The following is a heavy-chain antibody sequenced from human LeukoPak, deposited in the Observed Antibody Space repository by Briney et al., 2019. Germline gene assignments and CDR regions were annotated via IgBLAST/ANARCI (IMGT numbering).Heavy chain of an antibody. CDR3: ARSHFLDY. D-gene: IGHD5-24*01. J-gene: IGHJ4*02. Sequence: GGSLRLSCAASGFTFDDYTMHWVRQAPGKGLEWVSLISRDGGSTYYADSVKGRFTISRDNSKNSLYLQMNSLRAEDTAVYYCARSHFLDYWGQGTLVTVSS. CDR2: ISRDGGST. CDR1: GFTFDDYT. V-gene: IGHV3-43*01.